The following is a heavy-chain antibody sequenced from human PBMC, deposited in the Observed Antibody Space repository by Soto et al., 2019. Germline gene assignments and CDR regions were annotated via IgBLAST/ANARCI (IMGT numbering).Heavy chain of an antibody. D-gene: IGHD1-26*01. CDR3: ARDLDSGLPLPRY. J-gene: IGHJ4*02. V-gene: IGHV1-3*01. CDR1: GYTFTSYA. Sequence: ASVKVSCNASGYTFTSYAMHWVRQAPGQRLEWMGWINAGNGNTKYSQKFQGRVTITRDTSASTAYMELSSLRSEDTAVYYCARDLDSGLPLPRYWGQGTLVTVSS. CDR2: INAGNGNT.